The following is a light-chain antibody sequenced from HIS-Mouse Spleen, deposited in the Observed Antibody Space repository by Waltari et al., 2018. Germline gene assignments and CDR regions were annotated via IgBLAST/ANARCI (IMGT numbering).Light chain of an antibody. CDR1: TPNIGKNS. Sequence: QSVFTQPPSVSAAPGPKVTIPCSARTPNIGKNSISWYQQLPGTAPKLLIYDNNKRPSGIPDRFSGSKSGTSATLGITGLQTGDEADYYCGTWDSSLSAWVFGGGTKLTVL. V-gene: IGLV1-51*01. J-gene: IGLJ3*02. CDR2: DNN. CDR3: GTWDSSLSAWV.